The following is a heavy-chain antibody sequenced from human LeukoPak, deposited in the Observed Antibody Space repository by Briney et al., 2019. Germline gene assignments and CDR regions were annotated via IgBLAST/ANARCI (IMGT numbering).Heavy chain of an antibody. CDR1: GFTFSSYA. V-gene: IGHV3-23*01. Sequence: GVSLSRYGSGSGFTFSSYARSWVGQAPGNGREGVSGVCGSGGSTYYADSVKGRLTISTATVKNKLYLQMNSLRAEDTAVYYCAKGHCSGGSCYGTDYWGQGTLVTVSS. CDR3: AKGHCSGGSCYGTDY. CDR2: VCGSGGST. J-gene: IGHJ4*02. D-gene: IGHD2-15*01.